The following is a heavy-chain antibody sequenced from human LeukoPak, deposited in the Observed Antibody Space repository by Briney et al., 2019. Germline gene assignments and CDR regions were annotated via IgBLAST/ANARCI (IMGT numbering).Heavy chain of an antibody. CDR2: IKPKNGGT. J-gene: IGHJ5*02. Sequence: ASVKVSCEASVYTFTGYYVHWVRQAPGQGLEWMGWIKPKNGGTNYAQKFQGSVTMTRDTSISTAYMELSRLRSDDTAVYYCARARGDIVVVPAAIWFDPWGQGTLVTVSS. CDR3: ARARGDIVVVPAAIWFDP. V-gene: IGHV1-2*02. CDR1: VYTFTGYY. D-gene: IGHD2-2*01.